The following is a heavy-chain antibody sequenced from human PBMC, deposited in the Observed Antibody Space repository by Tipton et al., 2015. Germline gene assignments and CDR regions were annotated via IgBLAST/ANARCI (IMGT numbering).Heavy chain of an antibody. CDR1: GFRFSNYA. V-gene: IGHV3-23*01. CDR2: ISGSGEST. J-gene: IGHJ4*02. CDR3: VKDGTRSSSWFDFDY. D-gene: IGHD6-13*01. Sequence: GSLRLSCAASGFRFSNYAMSWVRQAPGKGLECVSVISGSGESTNYADSVKGRFTFSRDNSKNTLYMQMNSLRAEDTAIYYCVKDGTRSSSWFDFDYWGQGTLVTVSS.